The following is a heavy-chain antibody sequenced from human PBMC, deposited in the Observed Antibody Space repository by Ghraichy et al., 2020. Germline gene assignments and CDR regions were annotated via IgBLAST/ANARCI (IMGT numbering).Heavy chain of an antibody. Sequence: GSLNISCAASGFTFSSYAMSWVRQAPGKGLEWVSAISGSGGSTYYADSVKGRFTISRDNSKNTLYLQMNSLRAEDTAVYYCAKDTGTTIRDWYFDLWGRGTLVTVSS. CDR1: GFTFSSYA. D-gene: IGHD1-7*01. CDR3: AKDTGTTIRDWYFDL. V-gene: IGHV3-23*01. CDR2: ISGSGGST. J-gene: IGHJ2*01.